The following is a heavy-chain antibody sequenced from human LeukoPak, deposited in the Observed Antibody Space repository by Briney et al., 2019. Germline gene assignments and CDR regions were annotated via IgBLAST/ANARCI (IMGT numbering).Heavy chain of an antibody. Sequence: GGSLRLSCAASGFTVSSNYMSWVRQAPGKGLEWVSVIYSGGSTYYAASVKGRFTISRDNSKNTLYLQMNSLRAEDTAVYYCARALYDFWSGYTLDYWGQGTLVTVSS. V-gene: IGHV3-66*02. J-gene: IGHJ4*02. CDR1: GFTVSSNY. CDR3: ARALYDFWSGYTLDY. D-gene: IGHD3-3*01. CDR2: IYSGGST.